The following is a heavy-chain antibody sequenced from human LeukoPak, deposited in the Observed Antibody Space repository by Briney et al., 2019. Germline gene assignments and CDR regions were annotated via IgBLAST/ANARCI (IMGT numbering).Heavy chain of an antibody. V-gene: IGHV3-7*01. Sequence: GGSLRLSCAAAGFTFSSYWMSWVRQAPGKGLEWVANIKQDGREKNYVDSVKGRFTISRDNAKNSLYLQMNSLRAEDTAVYYCARGRGRHYDFWSGYYPPTVYYYMDVWGKGTTVTVSS. CDR1: GFTFSSYW. CDR2: IKQDGREK. J-gene: IGHJ6*03. D-gene: IGHD3-3*01. CDR3: ARGRGRHYDFWSGYYPPTVYYYMDV.